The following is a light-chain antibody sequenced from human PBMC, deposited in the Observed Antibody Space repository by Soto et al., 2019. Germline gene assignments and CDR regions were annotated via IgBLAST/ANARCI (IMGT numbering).Light chain of an antibody. J-gene: IGKJ4*01. CDR2: SAS. Sequence: EVVMTQSPATLSVSPGERATLSCRASKSVSSNLAWYQQKPGQATRLLIYSASTRATGIPARFSGTGSVTEFTLTISSLQSEDFAVYYCHQYHHLTRTFGGGTRVEIK. CDR3: HQYHHLTRT. CDR1: KSVSSN. V-gene: IGKV3-15*01.